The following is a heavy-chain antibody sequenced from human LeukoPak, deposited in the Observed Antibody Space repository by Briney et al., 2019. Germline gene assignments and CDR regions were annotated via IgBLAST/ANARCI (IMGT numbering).Heavy chain of an antibody. Sequence: PSETLSLTCTVSGGSISYYYWSWIRQPPGKGLDWIGYIYYSGSTNYNPSLKSRVTISVDTSKNQFSLKLSSVTAADTAVYYCARDRGSGWYYFDYWGQGTLVTVSS. V-gene: IGHV4-59*01. CDR3: ARDRGSGWYYFDY. D-gene: IGHD6-19*01. CDR2: IYYSGST. CDR1: GGSISYYY. J-gene: IGHJ4*02.